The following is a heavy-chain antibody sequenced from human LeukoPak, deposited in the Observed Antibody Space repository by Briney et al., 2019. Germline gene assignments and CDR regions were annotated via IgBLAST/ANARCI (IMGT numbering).Heavy chain of an antibody. CDR3: ARDYSAYRAVSNDY. D-gene: IGHD1-26*01. CDR1: AFTFSNKW. J-gene: IGHJ4*02. Sequence: GGSLRLSCAASAFTFSNKWMSWLRQAPGKGLEWVANIKTDGSDKDCIDSVKGRFTISRDNTKNSLYLQMDSLRAEDTAVYYCARDYSAYRAVSNDYWGQGTLVTVSS. V-gene: IGHV3-7*05. CDR2: IKTDGSDK.